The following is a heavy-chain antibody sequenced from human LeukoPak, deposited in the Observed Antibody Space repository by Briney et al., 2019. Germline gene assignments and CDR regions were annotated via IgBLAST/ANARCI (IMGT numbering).Heavy chain of an antibody. Sequence: ASVKISCKASGYTFTSYYMHWVRQAPGQGLEWMGWINPNSGGTNYAQKFQGRVTMTRDTSISTAYMELSRLRSDDTAVYYCARIEGYGDPNDYWGQGTLVTVSS. CDR2: INPNSGGT. CDR3: ARIEGYGDPNDY. D-gene: IGHD4-17*01. J-gene: IGHJ4*02. V-gene: IGHV1-2*02. CDR1: GYTFTSYY.